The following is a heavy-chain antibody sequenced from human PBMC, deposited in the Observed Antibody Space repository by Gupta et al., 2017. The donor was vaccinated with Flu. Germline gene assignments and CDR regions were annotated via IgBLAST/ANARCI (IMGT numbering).Heavy chain of an antibody. V-gene: IGHV3-33*01. J-gene: IGHJ3*02. CDR2: IWYDGSNE. Sequence: QMGLVESGGGAVQPGRSLRLPCAASGFTFGRHGMHWVRQAPGKGLEWVSVIWYDGSNEYYADSVKGRFTISRDNSKNTLYLQMNSLRAEDTAIYYCARDRGYGDPVDAFDIWGQGTIVSVSS. D-gene: IGHD4-17*01. CDR3: ARDRGYGDPVDAFDI. CDR1: GFTFGRHG.